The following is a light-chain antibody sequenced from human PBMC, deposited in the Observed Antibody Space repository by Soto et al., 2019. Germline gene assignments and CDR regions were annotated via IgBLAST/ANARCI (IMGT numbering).Light chain of an antibody. Sequence: EIVLTQSPGTLSLSPGERATLSCRASQIVSNNYLAWYQQKPGQAPRLLIYGASNRATGIPDRFSGSGSGINFTLTISRPEPEDVEVYYCQEYASEDTCGQGTTVEIK. CDR3: QEYASEDT. J-gene: IGKJ4*01. V-gene: IGKV3-20*01. CDR2: GAS. CDR1: QIVSNNY.